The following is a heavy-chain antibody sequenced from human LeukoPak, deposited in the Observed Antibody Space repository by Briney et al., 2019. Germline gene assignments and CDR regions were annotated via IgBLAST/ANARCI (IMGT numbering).Heavy chain of an antibody. J-gene: IGHJ6*02. CDR1: GFTVSSNY. V-gene: IGHV3-53*01. D-gene: IGHD5-24*01. CDR3: ARDQEKATIGYYGMDV. CDR2: IYSGGST. Sequence: PGGSLRLSCAASGFTVSSNYMSWVRQAPGKGLEWVSDIYSGGSTYYADSVKGRFTISRDNSKNTLYLQMNSLRAEDTAVYYCARDQEKATIGYYGMDVWGQGTTVTVSS.